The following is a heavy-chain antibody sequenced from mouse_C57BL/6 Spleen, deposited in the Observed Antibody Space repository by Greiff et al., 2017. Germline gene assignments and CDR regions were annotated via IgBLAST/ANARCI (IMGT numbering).Heavy chain of an antibody. D-gene: IGHD1-1*01. CDR3: ASPYYYGSTGFDY. CDR1: GYTFTSYW. J-gene: IGHJ2*01. CDR2: IHPNSGST. Sequence: VQVVESGAELVKPGASVKLSCKASGYTFTSYWMHWVKQRPGQGLEWIGMIHPNSGSTNYNEKFKSKATLTVDKSSSTAYMQLSSLTSEDSAVYYCASPYYYGSTGFDYWGQGTTLTVSS. V-gene: IGHV1-64*01.